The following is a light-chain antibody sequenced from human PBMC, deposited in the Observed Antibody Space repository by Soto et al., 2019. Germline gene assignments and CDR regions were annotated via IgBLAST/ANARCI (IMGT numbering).Light chain of an antibody. CDR2: AAS. CDR1: QCISSY. J-gene: IGKJ1*01. V-gene: IGKV1-8*01. CDR3: QQYYSYPQK. Sequence: AIRITHSPSSLSESTVDRVTITFLASQCISSYLAWYQQKPGKAPKLLIYAASTLQSVVPSRFSGSGSGTDFTLTISCLQSEDFATYYCQQYYSYPQKFGQGTKVDIK.